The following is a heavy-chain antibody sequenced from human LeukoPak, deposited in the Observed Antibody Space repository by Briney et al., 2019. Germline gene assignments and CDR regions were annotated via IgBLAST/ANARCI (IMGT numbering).Heavy chain of an antibody. CDR2: ISYIGST. D-gene: IGHD1-14*01. CDR3: ARDEISINALDM. J-gene: IGHJ3*02. V-gene: IGHV4-59*11. CDR1: GASISGHY. Sequence: SETLSLTCTVSGASISGHYLTWIRQPPGKGLEWIGYISYIGSTNYNPSLKSRVTILVDTSKNQFSLKLSSVTAADSAVYYCARDEISINALDMWGQGTMVTVSS.